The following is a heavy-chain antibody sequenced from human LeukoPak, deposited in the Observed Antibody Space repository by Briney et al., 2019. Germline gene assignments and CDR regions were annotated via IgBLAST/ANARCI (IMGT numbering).Heavy chain of an antibody. V-gene: IGHV4-34*01. CDR1: GGSFSGYY. CDR2: INHSGST. D-gene: IGHD3-16*02. Sequence: SETLSLTCAVYGGSFSGYYWSWIRQPPGKGLEWIGEINHSGSTNYNPSLKSRVTISVDTSKNQFSLKLSSVTAADTAVYYCARPLFVWGSYRYAFDIWGQGTMVTVSS. J-gene: IGHJ3*02. CDR3: ARPLFVWGSYRYAFDI.